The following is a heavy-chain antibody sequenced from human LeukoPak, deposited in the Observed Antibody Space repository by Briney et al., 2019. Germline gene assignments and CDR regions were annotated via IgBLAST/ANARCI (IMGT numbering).Heavy chain of an antibody. Sequence: ASVKVSCKASGYTFTTYYIHWVRQAPGQGLEWMGIFKPSGGSTSYAQKFQGRVTMTRDTSTSTVYMEVSSLRSEDTAVYYCARVNGQQLAIDYWGQGTLVTVSS. J-gene: IGHJ4*02. D-gene: IGHD6-13*01. CDR2: FKPSGGST. V-gene: IGHV1-46*01. CDR1: GYTFTTYY. CDR3: ARVNGQQLAIDY.